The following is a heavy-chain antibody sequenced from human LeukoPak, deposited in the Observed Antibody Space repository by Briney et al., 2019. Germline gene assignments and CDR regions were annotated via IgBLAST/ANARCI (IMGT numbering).Heavy chain of an antibody. V-gene: IGHV4-38-2*01. J-gene: IGHJ5*02. CDR1: GSSITSGYY. D-gene: IGHD5-18*01. Sequence: PSETLSLTCAVSGSSITSGYYWGWIRQPPGRGLEWIGSISHRGSIYYNPSLKSRVTISIDTSKNEFSLKVNSVTAADTAVYFCARQDTAMVKGWFDPWGQGTLVTVSS. CDR2: ISHRGSI. CDR3: ARQDTAMVKGWFDP.